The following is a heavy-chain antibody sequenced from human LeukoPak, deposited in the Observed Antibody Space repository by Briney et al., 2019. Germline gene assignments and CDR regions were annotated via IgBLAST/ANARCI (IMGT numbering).Heavy chain of an antibody. J-gene: IGHJ4*02. CDR1: GGSFSGYY. Sequence: SETLSLTCAVYGGSFSGYYWSWIRQPPGKGLEWIGEINHSGSTYYNPSLKSRVTISVDTSENQFSLKLSSVTAADTAVYYCARLGAYSSSWYVSGVMDYWGQGTLVTVSS. CDR3: ARLGAYSSSWYVSGVMDY. CDR2: INHSGST. V-gene: IGHV4-34*01. D-gene: IGHD6-13*01.